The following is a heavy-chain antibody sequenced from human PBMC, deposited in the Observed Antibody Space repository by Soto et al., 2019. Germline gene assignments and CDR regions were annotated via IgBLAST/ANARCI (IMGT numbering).Heavy chain of an antibody. CDR2: ISSSGSTI. D-gene: IGHD2-2*01. Sequence: PGGSLRLSCAASGFTFSDYYMSWIRQAPGKGLEWVSYISSSGSTIYYAGSVKGRFTISRDNAKNSLYLQMNSLRAEDTAVYYCARDPVVPAAPSNYYYGMDVWGQGTTVTVSS. V-gene: IGHV3-11*01. CDR3: ARDPVVPAAPSNYYYGMDV. J-gene: IGHJ6*02. CDR1: GFTFSDYY.